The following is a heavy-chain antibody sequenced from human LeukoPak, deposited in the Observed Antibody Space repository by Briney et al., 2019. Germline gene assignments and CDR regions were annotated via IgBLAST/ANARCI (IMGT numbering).Heavy chain of an antibody. D-gene: IGHD4-17*01. Sequence: ASVKVSCKTSGFTFADYYFRWVRQAPGQGLEWMGWINPFNDARNYAQKFQGRVTMTRDTSISTAFMEVNTLRSDDTAVYYCARTPIGDRPYYFDSWGQGTLVTVSS. V-gene: IGHV1-2*02. CDR1: GFTFADYY. CDR3: ARTPIGDRPYYFDS. CDR2: INPFNDAR. J-gene: IGHJ4*02.